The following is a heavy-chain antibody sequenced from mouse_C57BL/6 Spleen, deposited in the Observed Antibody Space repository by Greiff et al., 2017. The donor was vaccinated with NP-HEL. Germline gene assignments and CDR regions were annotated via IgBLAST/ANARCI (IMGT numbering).Heavy chain of an antibody. D-gene: IGHD1-1*01. J-gene: IGHJ2*01. CDR1: GYTFTDYE. CDR3: TRGRDYYGAFDC. Sequence: VQLQQSGAELVRPGASVTLSCKASGYTFTDYEMHWVKQTPVHGLEWIGAIDPETGGTAYNQKFKGKAILTADKSSSTAYMELRSLRSEEAAVYYGTRGRDYYGAFDCGGQGTTLTVAS. V-gene: IGHV1-15*01. CDR2: IDPETGGT.